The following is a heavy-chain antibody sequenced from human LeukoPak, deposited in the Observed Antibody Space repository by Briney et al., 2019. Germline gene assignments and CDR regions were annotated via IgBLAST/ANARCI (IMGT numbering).Heavy chain of an antibody. V-gene: IGHV3-7*01. J-gene: IGHJ4*02. CDR2: IKQDGREK. CDR1: GFTFRNNW. D-gene: IGHD5-18*01. Sequence: GGSLRLSCAASGFTFRNNWMSWVCQAPGKGLEWVANIKQDGREKYYVDSVKGRFTISRDNTKKSLYLQMNTLRAEDTAVYYCARFRTAMQLWKGYYFDYWGQGTLVTVSS. CDR3: ARFRTAMQLWKGYYFDY.